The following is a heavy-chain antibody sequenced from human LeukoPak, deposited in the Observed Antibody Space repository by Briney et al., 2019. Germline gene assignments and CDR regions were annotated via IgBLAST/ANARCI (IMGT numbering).Heavy chain of an antibody. CDR2: IIPIFGTA. J-gene: IGHJ3*02. Sequence: GASVKVSCKASGGTFSSYAISWVRQAPGQGLEWMGGIIPIFGTANYAQKFQGRVTITTDESTSTAYMELSSLRYEDTAVYYCARGKPGATLAFDIWGQGTMVTVSS. CDR1: GGTFSSYA. V-gene: IGHV1-69*05. D-gene: IGHD1-26*01. CDR3: ARGKPGATLAFDI.